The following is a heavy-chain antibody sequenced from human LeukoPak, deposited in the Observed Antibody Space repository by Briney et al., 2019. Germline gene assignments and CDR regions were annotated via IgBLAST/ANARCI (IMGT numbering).Heavy chain of an antibody. V-gene: IGHV4-59*08. CDR3: ARRLADV. Sequence: PSGTLSLTCTVLGTSISSYYWSWIRKPPGKGPKWIGYIYYSASTNYDPSLKRRVTISVHTSKNQVARKLSSVTAADTAVYYCARRLADVWGQGTTVTVSS. J-gene: IGHJ6*02. CDR2: IYYSAST. CDR1: GTSISSYY.